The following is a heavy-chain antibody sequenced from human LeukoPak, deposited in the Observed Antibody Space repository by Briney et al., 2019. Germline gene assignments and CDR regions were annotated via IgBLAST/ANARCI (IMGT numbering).Heavy chain of an antibody. J-gene: IGHJ4*02. Sequence: SETLSLTCAVYGGSFSGYYWSWIRQPPGTGLEWIGEINHSGSTNYNPSLKSRVTISVDTSKNQFSLKLSSVTAADTAVYYCARGYYYDSSGYYSAAYYFDYWGQGTLVTVSS. D-gene: IGHD3-22*01. V-gene: IGHV4-34*01. CDR1: GGSFSGYY. CDR3: ARGYYYDSSGYYSAAYYFDY. CDR2: INHSGST.